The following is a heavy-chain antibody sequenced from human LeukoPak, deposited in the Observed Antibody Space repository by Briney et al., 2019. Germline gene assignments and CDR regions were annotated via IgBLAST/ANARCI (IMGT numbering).Heavy chain of an antibody. CDR3: ARLADYDYVWGSDF. D-gene: IGHD3-16*01. CDR2: IKQDGSEQ. J-gene: IGHJ4*02. Sequence: GGSQRLSCGASGFSFSMFWMTWVRQAPGKGLEWVANIKQDGSEQYYVDSVKGRFTISRDNAKSSLYLQMSRLRVEDTAVYYCARLADYDYVWGSDFRGQGTLVTVSS. V-gene: IGHV3-7*01. CDR1: GFSFSMFW.